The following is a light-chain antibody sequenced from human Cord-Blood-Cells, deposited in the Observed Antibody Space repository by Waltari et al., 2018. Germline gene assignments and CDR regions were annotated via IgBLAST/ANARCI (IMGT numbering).Light chain of an antibody. J-gene: IGKJ1*01. CDR3: QQYNNWPPWT. CDR1: QSVSSN. CDR2: GAS. Sequence: EIVMTQSPATLSVSPGERATLSCRASQSVSSNLAWYQQKPGQAPRLPIYGASTRATGIPARFSGSWSGTEFTLTISSLQSEDFAVYYCQQYNNWPPWTFGQGTKVEIK. V-gene: IGKV3-15*01.